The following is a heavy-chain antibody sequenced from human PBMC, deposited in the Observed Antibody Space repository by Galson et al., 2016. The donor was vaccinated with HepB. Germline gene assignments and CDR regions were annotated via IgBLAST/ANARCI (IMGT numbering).Heavy chain of an antibody. CDR1: GFTFDDYA. CDR2: ITWDAGNT. Sequence: SLRLSCAASGFTFDDYAMHWVRQAPGKGLEWVSLITWDAGNTYYADPVKGRFTVSRDNSKDSLYLQMNSLRPEDSGLYYCASGGYNSGWFRDWGRGTLVTVSS. D-gene: IGHD6-19*01. V-gene: IGHV3-43D*03. CDR3: ASGGYNSGWFRD. J-gene: IGHJ4*02.